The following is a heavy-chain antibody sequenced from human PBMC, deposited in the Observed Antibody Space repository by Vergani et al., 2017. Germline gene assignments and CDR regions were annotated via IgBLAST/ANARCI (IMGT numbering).Heavy chain of an antibody. D-gene: IGHD3-3*01. CDR2: IYYSGST. V-gene: IGHV4-59*01. Sequence: QVQLQESGPGLVKPSETLSLTCTVSGGSISSYYWSWIRQPPGQGLEWIGYIYYSGSTNYNPSLKSRVTISVDTSKNQFSLKMSSVTAADTAVDYCARTTIFGVLRWFDPWGQGTLVTVSS. CDR1: GGSISSYY. J-gene: IGHJ5*02. CDR3: ARTTIFGVLRWFDP.